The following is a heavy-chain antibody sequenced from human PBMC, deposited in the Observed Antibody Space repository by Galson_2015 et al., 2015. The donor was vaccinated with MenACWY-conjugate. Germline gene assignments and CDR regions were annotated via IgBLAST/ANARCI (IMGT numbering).Heavy chain of an antibody. CDR3: AKAWFGEEKGAFDI. J-gene: IGHJ3*02. V-gene: IGHV3-23*01. CDR1: GLTFSTYV. CDR2: ISGSGAKT. D-gene: IGHD3-10*01. Sequence: SLRLSCAASGLTFSTYVMAWVRQAPGKGLEWVSGISGSGAKTYYADSVKGRFSISRDNSKNSLYLQMNSLRAEDTAVYYCAKAWFGEEKGAFDIWGQGTMVTVSS.